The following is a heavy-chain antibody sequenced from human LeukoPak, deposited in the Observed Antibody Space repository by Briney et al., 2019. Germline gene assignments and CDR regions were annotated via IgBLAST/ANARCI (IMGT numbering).Heavy chain of an antibody. CDR2: ISSSGSSI. Sequence: PGGSLRLSCAASGFTFSDYYMSWIRQAPGKGLEWLSYISSSGSSIYYADSVRGRFTISRDNAKNPLYLQMTSLRAEDTAVYYCARDRRHNWNDVPYDYWGQGTLVTVSS. CDR1: GFTFSDYY. CDR3: ARDRRHNWNDVPYDY. J-gene: IGHJ4*02. V-gene: IGHV3-11*01. D-gene: IGHD1-1*01.